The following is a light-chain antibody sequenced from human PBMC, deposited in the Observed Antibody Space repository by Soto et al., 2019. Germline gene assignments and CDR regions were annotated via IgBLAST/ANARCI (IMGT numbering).Light chain of an antibody. V-gene: IGKV3D-20*02. CDR3: QQRSNWPPT. CDR1: QSVSSSY. J-gene: IGKJ1*01. Sequence: EIVLTQSAGTLSLSPGERATLSCRASQSVSSSYLAWYQQKPGQAPRLLIYDASNRATGIPARFSGSGSGTDFTLTISSLEPEDFAVYYCQQRSNWPPTFGQGTKV. CDR2: DAS.